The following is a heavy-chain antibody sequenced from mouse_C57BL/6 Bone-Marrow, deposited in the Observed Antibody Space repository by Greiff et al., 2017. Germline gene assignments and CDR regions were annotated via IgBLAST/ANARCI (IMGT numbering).Heavy chain of an antibody. Sequence: VKLQESGAELARPGASVKLSCKASGYTFTSYGISWVKQRTGQGLEWIGEIYPRSGNTYYNEKFKGKATLTADKSSSTAYMELRSLTSEDSAVYFCASTGNYYGSSYYAMDYWGQGTSVTVSS. CDR3: ASTGNYYGSSYYAMDY. V-gene: IGHV1-81*01. J-gene: IGHJ4*01. D-gene: IGHD1-1*01. CDR2: IYPRSGNT. CDR1: GYTFTSYG.